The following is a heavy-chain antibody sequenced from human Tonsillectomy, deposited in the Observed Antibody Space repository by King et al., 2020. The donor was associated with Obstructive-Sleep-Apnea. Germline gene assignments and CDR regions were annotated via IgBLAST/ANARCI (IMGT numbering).Heavy chain of an antibody. CDR2: ISSSSSYI. Sequence: VQLVESGGGLVQPGGSLRLSCAASGFTFSSYSMNWVRQAPGKGLEWVSSISSSSSYIYYADSVKGRFTISRDNAKNSLYLQMNSLRAEDTAVYYCARSQPGIAAAGTVGFDYWGQGTLVTVSS. V-gene: IGHV3-21*01. CDR1: GFTFSSYS. J-gene: IGHJ4*02. CDR3: ARSQPGIAAAGTVGFDY. D-gene: IGHD6-13*01.